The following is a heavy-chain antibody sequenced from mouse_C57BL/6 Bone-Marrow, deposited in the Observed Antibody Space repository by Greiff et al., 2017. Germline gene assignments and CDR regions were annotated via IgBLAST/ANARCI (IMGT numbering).Heavy chain of an antibody. D-gene: IGHD2-3*01. CDR2: IFPGSGST. Sequence: VQLQQSGPELVKPGASVKISCKASGYTFTDYYINWVKQRPGQGLEWIGWIFPGSGSTYYNEKFKGKATLTVDKSSSTAYMLLSSLTSEDSAVXFCARGGWLLRAWFAYWGQGTLVTVSA. V-gene: IGHV1-75*01. CDR1: GYTFTDYY. J-gene: IGHJ3*01. CDR3: ARGGWLLRAWFAY.